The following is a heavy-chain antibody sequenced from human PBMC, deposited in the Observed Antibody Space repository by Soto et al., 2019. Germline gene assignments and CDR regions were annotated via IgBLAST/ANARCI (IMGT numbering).Heavy chain of an antibody. CDR3: AKDQPIFTKYYYYYYMDV. CDR1: GFTFDDYA. Sequence: GGSLRLSCAAPGFTFDDYAMHWVRQAPGKGLEWVSGISWNSGSIGYADSVKGRFTISRDNAKNSLYLQMNSLRAEDTALYYCAKDQPIFTKYYYYYYMDVWGKGTTVTVSS. V-gene: IGHV3-9*01. CDR2: ISWNSGSI. D-gene: IGHD3-9*01. J-gene: IGHJ6*03.